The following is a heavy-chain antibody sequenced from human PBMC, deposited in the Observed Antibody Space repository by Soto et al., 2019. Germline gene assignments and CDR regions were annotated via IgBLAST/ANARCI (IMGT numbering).Heavy chain of an antibody. CDR3: ARTHLRPPLGNVLRFLEWPHEIGFPPSNWFDP. J-gene: IGHJ5*02. CDR1: GGSISSGGYS. D-gene: IGHD3-3*01. Sequence: SETLSLTCAVSGGSISSGGYSWSWIRQPPGKGLEWIGYIYHSGSTYYNPSLKSRVTISVDRSKNQFSLKLSSVTAADTAVYYCARTHLRPPLGNVLRFLEWPHEIGFPPSNWFDPWGQGTLVTVSS. V-gene: IGHV4-30-2*01. CDR2: IYHSGST.